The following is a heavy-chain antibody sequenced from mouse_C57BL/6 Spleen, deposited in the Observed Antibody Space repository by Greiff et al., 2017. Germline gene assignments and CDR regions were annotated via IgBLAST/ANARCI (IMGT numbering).Heavy chain of an antibody. J-gene: IGHJ4*01. CDR3: ARGGSSGSYAMDY. V-gene: IGHV1-69*01. CDR1: GYTFTSYW. CDR2: IDPSDSYT. D-gene: IGHD3-2*02. Sequence: QVQLQQPGAELVMPGASVKLSCKASGYTFTSYWMHWVKQRPGQGLEWIGEIDPSDSYTNYNQKFKGKSTLTVDKSSSTAYMQLSSLTSEDSAVYYCARGGSSGSYAMDYWGQGTSVTVSS.